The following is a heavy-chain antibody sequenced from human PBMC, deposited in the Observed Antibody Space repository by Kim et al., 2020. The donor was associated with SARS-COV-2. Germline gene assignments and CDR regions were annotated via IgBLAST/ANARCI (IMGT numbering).Heavy chain of an antibody. V-gene: IGHV1-58*02. J-gene: IGHJ6*02. Sequence: SVKVSCKASGFTLSNSAMHWVRQARGQRLEWIGWIVVGSGDTRYSQKFLERVTITRDMSTSTGYMELSGLRSEDTAVYYCAALTRAAVSDTNYDYYGMDVWGQGTTVTVSS. CDR2: IVVGSGDT. CDR1: GFTLSNSA. CDR3: AALTRAAVSDTNYDYYGMDV. D-gene: IGHD6-19*01.